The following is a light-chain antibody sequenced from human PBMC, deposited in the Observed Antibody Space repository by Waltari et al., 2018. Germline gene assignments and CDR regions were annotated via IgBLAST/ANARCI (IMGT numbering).Light chain of an antibody. J-gene: IGKJ3*01. CDR1: QSVSSY. V-gene: IGKV3-11*01. CDR3: QQSYSTPHT. CDR2: DTS. Sequence: EIVLTQSPATLSLSPGERATLSCRASQSVSSYLAWYQQRPGQAPRLLIYDTSNRATGIPARFSGSGSGTDFTLTISSLEPQDFAIYYCQQSYSTPHTFGPGTKVDIK.